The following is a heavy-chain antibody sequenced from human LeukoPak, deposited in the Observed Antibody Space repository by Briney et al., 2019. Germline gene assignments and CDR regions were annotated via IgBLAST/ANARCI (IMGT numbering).Heavy chain of an antibody. Sequence: GESLKISCKGSGYSFTSYWIGWVRQMPGKGLEWMGIIYPGDSDTRYSPSFQGQVTISADKSISTAYLQWSSLRAEDTAVYYCARPVRGLYYYYYMDVWGKGTTVTVSS. CDR1: GYSFTSYW. D-gene: IGHD3-10*01. J-gene: IGHJ6*03. V-gene: IGHV5-51*01. CDR2: IYPGDSDT. CDR3: ARPVRGLYYYYYMDV.